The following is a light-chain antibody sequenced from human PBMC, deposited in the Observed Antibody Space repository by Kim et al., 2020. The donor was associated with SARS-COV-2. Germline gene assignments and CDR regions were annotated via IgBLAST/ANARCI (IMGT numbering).Light chain of an antibody. J-gene: IGKJ4*01. CDR2: DAS. CDR3: QQRSNWGYLT. CDR1: TNVSSY. Sequence: SSSESATPSCMASTNVSSYLAWYQQKPGQAPRFLFYDASNRATGIPARFSGSWSGSDFTLSISSLEPEDFAVYCCQQRSNWGYLTFGGGTKVYIK. V-gene: IGKV3-11*01.